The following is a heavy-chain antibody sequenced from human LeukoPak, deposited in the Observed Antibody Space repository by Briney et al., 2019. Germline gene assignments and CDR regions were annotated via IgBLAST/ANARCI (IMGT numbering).Heavy chain of an antibody. J-gene: IGHJ6*03. CDR2: INWNSGTM. CDR1: GFSFADAT. V-gene: IGHV3-9*01. Sequence: PGRSLRLSCAASGFSFADATMHWFRQVPGKGLEWVSGINWNSGTMGYADSVKGRFTVSRDNAKNSLYLQMNSLKTEDTALYYCAKDPYMDVWGKGTTVTVSS. CDR3: AKDPYMDV.